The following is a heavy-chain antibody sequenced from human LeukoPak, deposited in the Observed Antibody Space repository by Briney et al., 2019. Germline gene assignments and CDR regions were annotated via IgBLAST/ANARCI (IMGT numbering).Heavy chain of an antibody. Sequence: GGSLRLSCAASGFTFSSYAMSWVRQAPGKGLEWVSAISGSGGSTYYADSVKGRFTISRDNSKNTLYLQMNSLRAEDTAVYYCAKVGNSGSYPGGFGYWGQGTLVTVSS. CDR2: ISGSGGST. D-gene: IGHD1-26*01. J-gene: IGHJ4*02. V-gene: IGHV3-23*01. CDR1: GFTFSSYA. CDR3: AKVGNSGSYPGGFGY.